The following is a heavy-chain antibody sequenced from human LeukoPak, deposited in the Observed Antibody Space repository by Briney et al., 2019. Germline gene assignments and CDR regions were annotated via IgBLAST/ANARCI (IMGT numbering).Heavy chain of an antibody. CDR2: ISTSGGST. CDR3: AKGRACTNGVCHFDY. Sequence: GGSLRLSCAASGFTFSSYDMSWVRQAPGKGLEWVSVISTSGGSTYHADSVKGRFIISRDNSKNTLYLQMNSLRAEDTAAYYFAKGRACTNGVCHFDYWAGEPWSPSPQ. J-gene: IGHJ4*02. D-gene: IGHD2-8*01. V-gene: IGHV3-23*01. CDR1: GFTFSSYD.